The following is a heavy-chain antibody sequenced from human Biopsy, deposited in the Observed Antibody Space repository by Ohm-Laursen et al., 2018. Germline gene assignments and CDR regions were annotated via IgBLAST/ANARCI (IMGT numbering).Heavy chain of an antibody. CDR3: AREGRDY. CDR1: GFTVSSTY. V-gene: IGHV3-53*01. CDR2: IYTEGST. Sequence: SLRLSCTASGFTVSSTYMSWVRQAPGTGLEWVSVIYTEGSTFYADSVKGRFTISRDKSKNTLYLQMNNLTAEDTAVYYCAREGRDYWGQGTLVTVSS. J-gene: IGHJ4*02.